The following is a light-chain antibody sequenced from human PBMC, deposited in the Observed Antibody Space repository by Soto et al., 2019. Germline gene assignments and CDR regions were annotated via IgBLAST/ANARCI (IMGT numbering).Light chain of an antibody. CDR2: GAS. J-gene: IGKJ1*01. V-gene: IGKV3-20*01. CDR3: QQYGSSGT. Sequence: EIVLTHSPGTLALSPCERATLSSSASQSVSNNYLAWYQQKPGQAPRLLIYGASNRATGIPDRFSGSGSGTDFTLTISRLEPEDFAVYYCQQYGSSGTFGQGTKVDIK. CDR1: QSVSNNY.